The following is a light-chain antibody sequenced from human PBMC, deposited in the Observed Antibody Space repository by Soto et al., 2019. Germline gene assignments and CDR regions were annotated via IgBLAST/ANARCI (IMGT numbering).Light chain of an antibody. J-gene: IGKJ1*01. CDR2: DAS. Sequence: EIVLTQSPATLSLSPGERATLSCRASQSVSSYLAWYQQKPGQAPRLLIYDASNRATGIPARFSGSGSGTDFTLTISSLEPEDFAVYYYQQCSXWPRTFGQGTKVDI. CDR3: QQCSXWPRT. CDR1: QSVSSY. V-gene: IGKV3-11*01.